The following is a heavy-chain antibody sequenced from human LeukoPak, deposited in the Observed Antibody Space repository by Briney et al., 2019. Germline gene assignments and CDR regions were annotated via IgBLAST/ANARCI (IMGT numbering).Heavy chain of an antibody. CDR3: ARDSKPPYGSGSHPYYYYYMDV. CDR2: ISSSGSTI. D-gene: IGHD3-10*01. V-gene: IGHV3-48*03. Sequence: GGSLRLSCAASGFTFSSYEMNWVRQAPGKGLEWVSYISSSGSTIYYADSVKGRFTISRDNAKNSLYLQMNSLRAEDTAVYYCARDSKPPYGSGSHPYYYYYMDVWGKGTTVTVSS. CDR1: GFTFSSYE. J-gene: IGHJ6*03.